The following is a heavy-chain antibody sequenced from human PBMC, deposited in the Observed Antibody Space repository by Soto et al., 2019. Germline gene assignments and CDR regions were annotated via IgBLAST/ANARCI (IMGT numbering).Heavy chain of an antibody. CDR3: AKVEIPYCSSTSCYYYGMDF. D-gene: IGHD2-2*01. Sequence: GGSLRLSCAASGFTFSSYAMSWVRQAPGKGLEWVSAISGSGGSTYYADSVKGRFTISRDNSKNTLYLQMNSLRAEDTAVYYCAKVEIPYCSSTSCYYYGMDFWGKGPRSPSPQ. V-gene: IGHV3-23*01. CDR1: GFTFSSYA. J-gene: IGHJ6*01. CDR2: ISGSGGST.